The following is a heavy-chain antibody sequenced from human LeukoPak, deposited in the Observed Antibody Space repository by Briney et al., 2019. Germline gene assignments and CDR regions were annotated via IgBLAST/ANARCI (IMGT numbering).Heavy chain of an antibody. CDR3: ARALTVFRGVPNLDF. Sequence: GGSLRLSCAASGFTFSSYWMSWVRQAPGKGLEWVANIKQDGSEKYYVDSVKGRFTISRDNSKNTVFLQMNSLRTDDTAVYYCARALTVFRGVPNLDFWGQGNLVSVSS. D-gene: IGHD3-10*01. CDR1: GFTFSSYW. V-gene: IGHV3-7*01. CDR2: IKQDGSEK. J-gene: IGHJ4*02.